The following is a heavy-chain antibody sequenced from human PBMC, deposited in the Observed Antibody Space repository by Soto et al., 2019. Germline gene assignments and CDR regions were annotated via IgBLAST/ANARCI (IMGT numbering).Heavy chain of an antibody. CDR3: ARTSYDILVGPGTFDI. V-gene: IGHV2-5*02. Sequence: SGPTLGTPTQTLTLTCTFSGFSLSTSGVGVGWIRQPPGKALEWLALIYWDDDKRYSPSLKSRLTITKDTSENQVVLTMTNMDPVDTATYYCARTSYDILVGPGTFDIWGKGTMVTVS. J-gene: IGHJ3*02. CDR2: IYWDDDK. CDR1: GFSLSTSGVG. D-gene: IGHD3-9*01.